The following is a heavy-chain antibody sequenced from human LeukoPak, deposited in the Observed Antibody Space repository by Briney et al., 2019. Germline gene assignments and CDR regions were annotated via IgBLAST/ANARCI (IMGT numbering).Heavy chain of an antibody. D-gene: IGHD2-2*01. CDR3: ARGASSSSPWYYHGLDV. V-gene: IGHV3-72*01. Sequence: GGSLRLSCVASGFSFRDHYMDWVRQAPGRGLEWVGRIRDKANSYTTEYAASVKGRYTVSRDDSKSSVYLEMKSLNSGDTAVYYCARGASSSSPWYYHGLDVWGQGTTVTVFS. CDR2: IRDKANSYTT. CDR1: GFSFRDHY. J-gene: IGHJ6*02.